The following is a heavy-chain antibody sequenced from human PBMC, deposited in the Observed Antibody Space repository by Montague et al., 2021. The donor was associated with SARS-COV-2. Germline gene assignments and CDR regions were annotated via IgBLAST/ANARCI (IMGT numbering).Heavy chain of an antibody. V-gene: IGHV4-4*07. CDR3: ARAIWHLDV. CDR1: GDSISRYY. J-gene: IGHJ2*01. Sequence: SETLSLTCSVSGDSISRYYWSWIRQSDGKGLEWIGRIYTRGYVNYNPALQSRVSMSVDTSKGQVSLNVTSVTAADTAVYYCARAIWHLDVWGRGILVTVSS. CDR2: IYTRGYV.